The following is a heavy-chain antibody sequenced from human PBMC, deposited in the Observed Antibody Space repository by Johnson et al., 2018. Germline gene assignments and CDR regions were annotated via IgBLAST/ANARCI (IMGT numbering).Heavy chain of an antibody. CDR1: GFTFSSYA. CDR2: ISGSGGST. J-gene: IGHJ1*01. Sequence: VQLVESGGGLVQPGGSLRLSCAASGFTFSSYAMSWVRQAPGKGLEWVSAISGSGGSTYYADSVKGRFTISRDNSKNTLYLQMNSLRAEDTAVYYCAKDRRGYGDYVKYFQHWGQGTLVTVSS. D-gene: IGHD4-17*01. V-gene: IGHV3-23*04. CDR3: AKDRRGYGDYVKYFQH.